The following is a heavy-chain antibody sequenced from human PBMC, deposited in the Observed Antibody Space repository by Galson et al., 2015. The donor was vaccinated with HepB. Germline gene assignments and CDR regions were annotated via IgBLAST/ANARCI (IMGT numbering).Heavy chain of an antibody. J-gene: IGHJ4*02. CDR1: GGTFSSYT. Sequence: SVKVSCKASGGTFSSYTISWVRQAPGQGLEWMGRIIPILGIANYAQKFQGRVTITADKSTSTAYMELSSLRSEDTAVYYCAGRQGGETAMDSYYFDYWGQGTLVTVSS. V-gene: IGHV1-69*02. CDR3: AGRQGGETAMDSYYFDY. D-gene: IGHD5-18*01. CDR2: IIPILGIA.